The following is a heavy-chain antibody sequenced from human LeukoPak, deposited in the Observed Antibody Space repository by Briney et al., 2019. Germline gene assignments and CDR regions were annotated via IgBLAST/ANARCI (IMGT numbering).Heavy chain of an antibody. Sequence: GGSLRLSCAASGFSIENDWMSWVRQAPGKGLEGVGRVKSYNAGGTTHYAAPVKGRFIISRDDSKNMLYLQMTSLRAEDTAVYYCARARMVGGTTYYLAYWGQGTLVTVSS. CDR2: VKSYNAGGTT. CDR1: GFSIENDW. CDR3: ARARMVGGTTYYLAY. J-gene: IGHJ4*02. V-gene: IGHV3-15*01. D-gene: IGHD1-26*01.